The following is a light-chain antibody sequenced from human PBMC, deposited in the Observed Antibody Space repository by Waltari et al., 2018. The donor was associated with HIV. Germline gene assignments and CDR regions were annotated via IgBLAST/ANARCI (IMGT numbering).Light chain of an antibody. V-gene: IGKV3-15*01. CDR2: GAS. CDR3: QQFNTWPLT. Sequence: EIVMTQSPATLSVSPGERATLSCRASQSVSNNLAWYQQKPGQAPRLLIYGASTRATGIPARFSGRGAGTDFTLTITSLQSVDFAVYYCQQFNTWPLTFGGGTKVEIK. CDR1: QSVSNN. J-gene: IGKJ4*01.